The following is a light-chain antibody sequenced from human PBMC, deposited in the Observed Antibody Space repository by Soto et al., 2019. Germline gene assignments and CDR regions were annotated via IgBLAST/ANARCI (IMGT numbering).Light chain of an antibody. CDR3: QQSYSTPLT. J-gene: IGKJ4*01. CDR1: QSISSY. CDR2: AAS. V-gene: IGKV1-39*01. Sequence: DIHMTQSPSSLSASVGDRVTITCRASQSISSYLNWYQQKPGKAPKLLTYAASSLQSGVPSRLSGSGSGTDFTLPISSLQPEDFATYSCQQSYSTPLTFGRGTRWIS.